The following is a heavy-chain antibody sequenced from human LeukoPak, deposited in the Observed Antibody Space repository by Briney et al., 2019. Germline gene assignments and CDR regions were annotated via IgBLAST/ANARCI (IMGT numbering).Heavy chain of an antibody. V-gene: IGHV3-64*01. CDR2: ISSNGDST. D-gene: IGHD5-24*01. CDR1: GFSFNTYA. J-gene: IGHJ4*02. CDR3: VRDSGGDAYNDYFDS. Sequence: GGSLRLSCAASGFSFNTYAMHWARQAPGKGLEYVSAISSNGDSTYYANSVKGRFTITRDNSKKTLFLQMGSLRAEDMGVYYCVRDSGGDAYNDYFDSWGQGTLVTVSS.